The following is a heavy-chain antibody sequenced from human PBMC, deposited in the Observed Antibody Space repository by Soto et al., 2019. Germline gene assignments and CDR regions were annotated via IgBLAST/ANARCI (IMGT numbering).Heavy chain of an antibody. CDR1: GFTFSSYA. Sequence: RRLSCAASGFTFSSYAMSWVRQAPGKGLEWVSAISGSGGSTYYADSVKGRFTISRDNSKNTLYLQMNSLRAEDTAVYYCAKGRVPVYYYGMDVWGQGTTVTVSS. J-gene: IGHJ6*02. CDR2: ISGSGGST. D-gene: IGHD1-1*01. V-gene: IGHV3-23*01. CDR3: AKGRVPVYYYGMDV.